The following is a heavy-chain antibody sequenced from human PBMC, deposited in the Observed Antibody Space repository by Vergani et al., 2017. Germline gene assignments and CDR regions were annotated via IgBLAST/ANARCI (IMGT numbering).Heavy chain of an antibody. CDR2: IWYDGSNK. Sequence: QVQLVESGGGVVQPGRSLRLSCAASGFTFSSYGMHWVRQAPGKGLEWVAVIWYDGSNKYYADSVKGRFTISRDNSKNTLYLQMNSLRAEDTAVYYCARGHPYYYDSSGYYSYYGMDVWGQGTTVTVSS. D-gene: IGHD3-22*01. CDR1: GFTFSSYG. J-gene: IGHJ6*02. V-gene: IGHV3-33*01. CDR3: ARGHPYYYDSSGYYSYYGMDV.